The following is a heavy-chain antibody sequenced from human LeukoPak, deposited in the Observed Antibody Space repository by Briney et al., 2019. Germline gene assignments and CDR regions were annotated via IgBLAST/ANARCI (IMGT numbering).Heavy chain of an antibody. CDR3: ARAITSITGTLRGAFDY. CDR1: GYTFTSYA. D-gene: IGHD1/OR15-1a*01. Sequence: GASVKVSCKASGYTFTSYAMHWVRQAPGQRLEWMGWINAGNGNTKYSQQFQGRVTITRAPSASTAYMELSSLRSEDMAVYYCARAITSITGTLRGAFDYWGQGTLVTVSS. CDR2: INAGNGNT. V-gene: IGHV1-3*03. J-gene: IGHJ4*02.